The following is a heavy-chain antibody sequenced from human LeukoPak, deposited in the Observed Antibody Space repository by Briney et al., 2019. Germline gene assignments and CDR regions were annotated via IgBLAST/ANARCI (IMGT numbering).Heavy chain of an antibody. V-gene: IGHV3-7*01. Sequence: GESLRLSCVASGFTFSSYWMSWVRQAPGRRLEKVANINQPGNDIYYLDSVKGRFTISRDNAKNSLYLQMNSLRVEDTAVYYCARDIAPDFGDPKDYWGQGTLVTVSS. CDR3: ARDIAPDFGDPKDY. D-gene: IGHD3-10*01. CDR2: INQPGNDI. CDR1: GFTFSSYW. J-gene: IGHJ4*02.